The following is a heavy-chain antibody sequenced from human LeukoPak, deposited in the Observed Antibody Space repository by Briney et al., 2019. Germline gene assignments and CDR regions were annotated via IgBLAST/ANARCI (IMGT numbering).Heavy chain of an antibody. CDR2: INHSGST. J-gene: IGHJ4*02. D-gene: IGHD4-17*01. V-gene: IGHV4-34*01. Sequence: PSETLSLTCAVYGGSFSGYYWSWIRQPPGKGLEWIGEINHSGSTNYNPSLKSRVTISVDTSKNQFSLKLSSVTAADTAVYYCARGLYGDSRLWGQGTLVTVSS. CDR1: GGSFSGYY. CDR3: ARGLYGDSRL.